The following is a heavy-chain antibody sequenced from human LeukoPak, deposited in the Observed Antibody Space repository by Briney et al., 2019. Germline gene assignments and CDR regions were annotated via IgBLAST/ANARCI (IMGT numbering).Heavy chain of an antibody. J-gene: IGHJ3*02. CDR3: ARVGEGTTVTTFFRVFDI. D-gene: IGHD4-17*01. CDR2: IIPIFGTA. Sequence: SAKVSCKASGGTFSSYAISWVRQAPGQGLEWMGGIIPIFGTANYAQKFQGRVTITTDESTSTAYMELSSLRSEDTAVYYCARVGEGTTVTTFFRVFDIWGQGTMVTVSS. CDR1: GGTFSSYA. V-gene: IGHV1-69*05.